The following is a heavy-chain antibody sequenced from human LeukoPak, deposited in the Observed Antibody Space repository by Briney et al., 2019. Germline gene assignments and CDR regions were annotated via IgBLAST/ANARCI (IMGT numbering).Heavy chain of an antibody. V-gene: IGHV3-9*01. CDR3: AKDPYMDV. Sequence: GGSLRLSCAASGFSFADATMHWVRQVPGKGLEWVSGINWNSGTMGYADSVKGRFTVSRDNAKNSLYLQMSSLKTEDTALYYCAKDPYMDVWGKGTTVTVSS. CDR2: INWNSGTM. J-gene: IGHJ6*03. CDR1: GFSFADAT.